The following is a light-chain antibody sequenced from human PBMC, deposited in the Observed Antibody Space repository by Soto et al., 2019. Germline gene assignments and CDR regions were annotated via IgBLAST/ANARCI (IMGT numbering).Light chain of an antibody. CDR3: QHYRSSLFT. J-gene: IGKJ3*01. V-gene: IGKV3-20*01. CDR2: GAS. CDR1: QSVSSDY. Sequence: EIVLTQSPGTLSLSPGERATLSCRASQSVSSDYLAWYQQKPGQAPRLLIYGASSRATGIPDRFSGSGSGTDFTLTISRLEPEDFAMYYCQHYRSSLFTFGPGTKVDIK.